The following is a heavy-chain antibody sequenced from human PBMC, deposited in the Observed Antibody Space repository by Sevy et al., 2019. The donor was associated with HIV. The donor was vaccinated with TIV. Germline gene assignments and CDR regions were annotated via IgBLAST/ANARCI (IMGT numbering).Heavy chain of an antibody. Sequence: GGSLRLSCAASGFTFSSYWMSWVRQAPGKGLEWVANIKQDGSEKYYVDSVKGRFTISRDNAKNSLYLQMNSLRAEDTAVYYCARALSNWNPPYFDYWGQGTLVTVSS. CDR3: ARALSNWNPPYFDY. D-gene: IGHD1-20*01. CDR2: IKQDGSEK. CDR1: GFTFSSYW. J-gene: IGHJ4*02. V-gene: IGHV3-7*03.